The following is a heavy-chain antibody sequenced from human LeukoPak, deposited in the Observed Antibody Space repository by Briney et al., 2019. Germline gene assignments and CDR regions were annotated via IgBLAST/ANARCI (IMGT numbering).Heavy chain of an antibody. Sequence: PSETLSLTCAVYGGSFSGYYWSWIRQPPGKGLEWIGEINHSGSTNYNPSLNSRVTISVDTSKNQFSLKLTSVTAADTAVYYCCGSGWFAGPFGYWGQGALVTVSS. J-gene: IGHJ4*02. CDR3: CGSGWFAGPFGY. CDR1: GGSFSGYY. V-gene: IGHV4-34*03. D-gene: IGHD6-19*01. CDR2: INHSGST.